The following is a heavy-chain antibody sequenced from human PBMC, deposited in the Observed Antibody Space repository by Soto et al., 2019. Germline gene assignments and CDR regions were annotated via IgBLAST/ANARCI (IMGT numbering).Heavy chain of an antibody. CDR3: AKHYSGSYHPDPFDM. V-gene: IGHV3-23*01. J-gene: IGHJ3*02. D-gene: IGHD1-26*01. Sequence: EVQLLESGGGLIQPGGSLRVSCAASGFAFSSYAMSWVRQAPGKGLEWVSGIDRTGDNTYYADSVKGRFTISRDNSNKRLYLQMNSLRAEDTAVYYCAKHYSGSYHPDPFDMWGQGTMVTVSS. CDR2: IDRTGDNT. CDR1: GFAFSSYA.